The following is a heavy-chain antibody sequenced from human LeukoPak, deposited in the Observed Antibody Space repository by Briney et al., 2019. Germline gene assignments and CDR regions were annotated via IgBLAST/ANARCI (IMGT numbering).Heavy chain of an antibody. D-gene: IGHD3-10*01. CDR2: IPYDGSNK. Sequence: PGRSLRLSCAASGFTFSSYGMHWVRQAPGKGLEWVAVIPYDGSNKYYADSVKGRFTISRDNSKNTLYLQMNSLRAEDTAVYYCAKEAVLLWFGEPYFDYWGQGTLVTVSS. V-gene: IGHV3-30*18. CDR1: GFTFSSYG. J-gene: IGHJ4*02. CDR3: AKEAVLLWFGEPYFDY.